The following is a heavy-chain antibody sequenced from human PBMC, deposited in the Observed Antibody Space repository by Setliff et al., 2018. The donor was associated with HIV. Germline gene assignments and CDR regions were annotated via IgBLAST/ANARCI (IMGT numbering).Heavy chain of an antibody. D-gene: IGHD3-16*02. CDR2: IDHSGST. Sequence: SETLSLTCAVYDGSFSGYYWSWIRQPPGKGLEWIGEIDHSGSTNYNPSLRSRVIMSMDTSKNQFSLKLSSVTAADTAVYYCARTYYDYVWGSYRPYYFDYWGQGTLVTVSS. J-gene: IGHJ4*02. V-gene: IGHV4-34*01. CDR3: ARTYYDYVWGSYRPYYFDY. CDR1: DGSFSGYY.